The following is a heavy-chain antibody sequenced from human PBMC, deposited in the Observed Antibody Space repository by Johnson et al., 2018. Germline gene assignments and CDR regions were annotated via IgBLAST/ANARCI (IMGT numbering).Heavy chain of an antibody. CDR2: IFISGTT. J-gene: IGHJ6*02. CDR3: AREWFCTNGVCYGMDV. CDR1: GGSISTYY. Sequence: QVRLQESGPGLVKSSETLSLTCSVSGGSISTYYWSWVRQPVGKGLEWIGHIFISGTTNYNPSLKSRVTMSVDSSTNQFSMKRTAGTAAETAVYYCAREWFCTNGVCYGMDVWGQGTTVTVSS. D-gene: IGHD2-8*01. V-gene: IGHV4-4*07.